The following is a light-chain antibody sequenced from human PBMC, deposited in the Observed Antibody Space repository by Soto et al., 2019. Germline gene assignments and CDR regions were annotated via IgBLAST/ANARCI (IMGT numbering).Light chain of an antibody. CDR3: KHYNSYAEA. Sequence: DIQMTQSPSSLSASVGDRVTITCRASQGISNFLAWYQQKPGKVPKLLIYAAYTLQSGVQSRFSGSGSGTDFTLTISSLQPDDFATYYCKHYNSYAEAFDQGTKVDIK. V-gene: IGKV1-27*01. CDR2: AAY. CDR1: QGISNF. J-gene: IGKJ1*01.